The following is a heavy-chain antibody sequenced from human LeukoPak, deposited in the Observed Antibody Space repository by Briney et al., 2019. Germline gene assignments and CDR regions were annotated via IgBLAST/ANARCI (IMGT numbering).Heavy chain of an antibody. J-gene: IGHJ6*02. D-gene: IGHD3-10*01. CDR3: AREDYYGPGIYVAWGGGFDV. CDR1: GFPFSSYW. Sequence: GGSLRLSCAASGFPFSSYWMTWVRQAPGKGLEWVANIKQDGSEIFYVDSVKGRFTISRDNAKNSLFLQMNSLRAEDTAVYYCAREDYYGPGIYVAWGGGFDVWGQGTTVTVSS. CDR2: IKQDGSEI. V-gene: IGHV3-7*01.